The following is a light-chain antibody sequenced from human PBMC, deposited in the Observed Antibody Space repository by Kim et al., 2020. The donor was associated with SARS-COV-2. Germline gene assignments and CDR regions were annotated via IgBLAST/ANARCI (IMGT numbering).Light chain of an antibody. CDR2: GNN. Sequence: RITMTCTESSSNIVADYYVHWFQQLPGTATKPLMYGNNNRPSGVPDRFSGSKSGTSASLAITGLHVEDEADYYCQSFDSSLSGWVFGTGTKVTVL. J-gene: IGLJ1*01. CDR3: QSFDSSLSGWV. V-gene: IGLV1-40*01. CDR1: SSNIVADYY.